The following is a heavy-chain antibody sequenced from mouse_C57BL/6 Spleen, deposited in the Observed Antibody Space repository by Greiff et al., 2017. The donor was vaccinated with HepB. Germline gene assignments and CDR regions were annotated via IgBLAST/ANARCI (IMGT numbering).Heavy chain of an antibody. CDR2: IYPRDGST. CDR1: GYTFTDHT. D-gene: IGHD1-1*01. Sequence: QVQLKESDAELVKPGASVKISCKVSGYTFTDHTIHWMKQRPEQGLEWIGYIYPRDGSTKYNEKFKGKATLTADKSSSTAYMQLNSLTSEDSAVYFCASGDYYGSSRSYWYFDVWGTGTTVTVSS. J-gene: IGHJ1*03. CDR3: ASGDYYGSSRSYWYFDV. V-gene: IGHV1-78*01.